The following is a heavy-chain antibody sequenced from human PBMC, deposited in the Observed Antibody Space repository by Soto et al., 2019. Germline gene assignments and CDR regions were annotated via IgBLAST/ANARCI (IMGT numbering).Heavy chain of an antibody. CDR3: ARVMAAYNWNDPFDH. CDR1: GFRFDDYA. J-gene: IGHJ4*02. D-gene: IGHD1-20*01. V-gene: IGHV3-9*01. Sequence: EVHLVASGGGLVKPGRSLRLSCAASGFRFDDYAIHWVRQAPGKGLDWVAAIGWDGVNIDYADSVKGRFTISRDNARNSRYLQMDSRRVADTALSFCARVMAAYNWNDPFDHWSQGTLVTASS. CDR2: IGWDGVNI.